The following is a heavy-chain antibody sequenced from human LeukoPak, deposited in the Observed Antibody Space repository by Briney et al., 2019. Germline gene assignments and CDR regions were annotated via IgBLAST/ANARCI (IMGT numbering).Heavy chain of an antibody. D-gene: IGHD3-22*01. CDR3: ARAIYYDSSGYYLDDY. Sequence: PGGSLRLSCAPSGFTASRNNMSWGRQAPGKGLGWGSVFYIVGSTYSADSVKGRFTISRDNAKSSLYLQMNSLRAEDTAVYYCARAIYYDSSGYYLDDYWGQGTLVTVSS. J-gene: IGHJ4*02. CDR2: FYIVGST. CDR1: GFTASRNN. V-gene: IGHV3-53*01.